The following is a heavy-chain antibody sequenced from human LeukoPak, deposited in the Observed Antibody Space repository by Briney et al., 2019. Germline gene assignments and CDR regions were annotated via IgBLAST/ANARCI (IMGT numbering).Heavy chain of an antibody. V-gene: IGHV4-59*08. CDR1: GGSISSYY. CDR3: ARSGSYYVPTFDY. CDR2: IYYSGST. J-gene: IGHJ4*02. D-gene: IGHD1-26*01. Sequence: SETLSLTCTVSGGSISSYYWSWIRQPPGKGLEWIGYIYYSGSTNYNPSLKSRVTISVDTSKNQFSLKLSSVTAADTAVYYCARSGSYYVPTFDYWGQGTLVTVSS.